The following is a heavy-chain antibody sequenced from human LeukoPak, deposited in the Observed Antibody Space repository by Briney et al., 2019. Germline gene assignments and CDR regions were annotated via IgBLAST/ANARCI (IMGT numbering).Heavy chain of an antibody. CDR2: ISDSGSTI. D-gene: IGHD3-16*02. CDR1: GFSFGDYH. V-gene: IGHV3-11*04. Sequence: GGSLRLSCAASGFSFGDYHMNWIRQDPGKGLEWIAFISDSGSTISYAGSVEGRFTISRDNAKNSLYLQMNSLSAEDTAVYYCARDRSTYDYVWGSNRYIAYWGQGTLVTVSS. J-gene: IGHJ4*02. CDR3: ARDRSTYDYVWGSNRYIAY.